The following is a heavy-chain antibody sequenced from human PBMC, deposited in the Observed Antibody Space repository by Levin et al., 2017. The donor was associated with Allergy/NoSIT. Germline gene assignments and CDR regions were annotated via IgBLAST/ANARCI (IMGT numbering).Heavy chain of an antibody. CDR3: ARGRTGYCSSTNCPPRFDP. Sequence: WASVKVSCKASGYTFTSYYMHWVRQAPGQGLEWMGIISPSGSSTTYAQKFQGRVTMTRDTSTSTLYMELNSLTSEDTAVYYCARGRTGYCSSTNCPPRFDPWGQGTLVTVSS. CDR2: ISPSGSST. J-gene: IGHJ5*02. D-gene: IGHD2-2*01. V-gene: IGHV1-46*01. CDR1: GYTFTSYY.